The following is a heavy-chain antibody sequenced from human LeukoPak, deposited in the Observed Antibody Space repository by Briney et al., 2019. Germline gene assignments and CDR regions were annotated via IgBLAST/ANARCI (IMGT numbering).Heavy chain of an antibody. D-gene: IGHD2-2*01. V-gene: IGHV1-69*13. CDR3: ARDRSLTSCFDY. CDR1: GGTFSSYA. J-gene: IGHJ4*02. Sequence: ASVKVSCKASGGTFSSYAISRVRQAPGQGLEWMGGIIPIFGTANYAQKFQGRVTITADESTSTAYMELSSLRSEDTAVYYCARDRSLTSCFDYWGQGTLVTVSS. CDR2: IIPIFGTA.